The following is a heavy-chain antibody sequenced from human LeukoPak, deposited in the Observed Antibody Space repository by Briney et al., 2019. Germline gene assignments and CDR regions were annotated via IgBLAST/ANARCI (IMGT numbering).Heavy chain of an antibody. CDR3: ARGSSYYYDSSGYFYHY. J-gene: IGHJ4*02. CDR1: GFTFDDYA. CDR2: ISWNSGSI. D-gene: IGHD3-22*01. Sequence: PGGSLRLSCAASGFTFDDYAMHWVRQAPGKGLEWVSGISWNSGSIGYADSVKGRFTISRDNAKNSLYLQMNSLRAEDTAVYYCARGSSYYYDSSGYFYHYWGQGTLVTVSS. V-gene: IGHV3-9*01.